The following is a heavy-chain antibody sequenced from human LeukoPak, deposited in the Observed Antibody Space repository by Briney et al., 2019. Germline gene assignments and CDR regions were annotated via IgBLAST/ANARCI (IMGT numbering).Heavy chain of an antibody. CDR2: IYPGDSDT. Sequence: GESLKISCKGSGYSFTSYWIGWVRQMPGKGLEWMGIIYPGDSDTRYSPSFQGQVTISADKSISTAYLQWSSLKASDTAMYYCASPTLVTAIPDALDIWGQGTMVTVSS. V-gene: IGHV5-51*01. D-gene: IGHD2-21*02. J-gene: IGHJ3*02. CDR3: ASPTLVTAIPDALDI. CDR1: GYSFTSYW.